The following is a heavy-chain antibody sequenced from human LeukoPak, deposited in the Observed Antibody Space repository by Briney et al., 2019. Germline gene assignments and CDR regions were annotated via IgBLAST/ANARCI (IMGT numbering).Heavy chain of an antibody. Sequence: PGGSLRLSCAASGFTFSSYDMHWVRQATGKGLEWVSAIGTAGDTYYPGSVKGLFTISRENAKNSLYLQMNSLRAEDTAVYYCARALRERYDFWIPDYYYYGMDVWGQGTTVTVSS. V-gene: IGHV3-13*01. CDR2: IGTAGDT. CDR1: GFTFSSYD. J-gene: IGHJ6*02. D-gene: IGHD3-3*01. CDR3: ARALRERYDFWIPDYYYYGMDV.